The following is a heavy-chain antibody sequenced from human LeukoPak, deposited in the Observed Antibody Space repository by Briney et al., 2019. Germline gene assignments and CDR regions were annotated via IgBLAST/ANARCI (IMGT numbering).Heavy chain of an antibody. D-gene: IGHD2-21*02. Sequence: GGSLRLSCAASGFTFSDYYMSWIRQAPGKGLEWVSYISSSGSTIYYADSVKGRFTISRDNAKNSLYLQMNSLRAEDTAVYYCARDDLNYAYYYMDVWGKGTTVTVSS. CDR3: ARDDLNYAYYYMDV. CDR1: GFTFSDYY. J-gene: IGHJ6*03. CDR2: ISSSGSTI. V-gene: IGHV3-11*01.